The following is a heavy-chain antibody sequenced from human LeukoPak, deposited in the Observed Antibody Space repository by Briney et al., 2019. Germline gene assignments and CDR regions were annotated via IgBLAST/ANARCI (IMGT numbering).Heavy chain of an antibody. CDR2: ISTSSTYI. V-gene: IGHV3-21*01. D-gene: IGHD1-26*01. Sequence: GGSLRLSCAASGFTFSKYSMNWVRQAPGKGLEWVPSISTSSTYIYYADSMKGRFTVSRDNAKKSLYLQMSSLRAEDTAVYYCARAKTSGSYLYDYWGQGTLVTVSS. CDR3: ARAKTSGSYLYDY. J-gene: IGHJ4*02. CDR1: GFTFSKYS.